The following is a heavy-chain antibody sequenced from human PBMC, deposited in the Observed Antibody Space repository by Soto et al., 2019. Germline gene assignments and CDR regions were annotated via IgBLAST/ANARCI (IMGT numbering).Heavy chain of an antibody. D-gene: IGHD6-19*01. CDR3: AREGQWLPLDY. J-gene: IGHJ4*02. V-gene: IGHV3-74*01. Sequence: GGSLRLSCAASKFTFSSYWMHWVRQAPGKGLMWVSRINSDGSRTTYADSVKGRFTISRDNAKNTLYLQMNSLRAEDTAVYYCAREGQWLPLDYWGQGTLVTVSS. CDR2: INSDGSRT. CDR1: KFTFSSYW.